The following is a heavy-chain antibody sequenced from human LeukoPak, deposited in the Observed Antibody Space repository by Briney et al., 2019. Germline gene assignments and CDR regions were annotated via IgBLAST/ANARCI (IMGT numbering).Heavy chain of an antibody. Sequence: GRSLRLSCAASRFTFSSYAMHWVRQAPGKGLEWVAVISYDGSNKYYADSVKGRFTISRDNSKNTLYLQMNSLRAEDTAVYYCARHGETYDSSGYYPEAYWGQGTLVTVSS. J-gene: IGHJ4*02. CDR3: ARHGETYDSSGYYPEAY. D-gene: IGHD3-22*01. V-gene: IGHV3-30-3*01. CDR2: ISYDGSNK. CDR1: RFTFSSYA.